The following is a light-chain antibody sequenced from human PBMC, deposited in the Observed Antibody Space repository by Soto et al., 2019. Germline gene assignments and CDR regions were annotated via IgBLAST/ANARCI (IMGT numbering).Light chain of an antibody. J-gene: IGKJ5*01. CDR3: KHSASPPNP. V-gene: IGKV3D-20*01. CDR2: DAS. CDR1: QRVSSSY. Sequence: IRWTQSTATLSLSPGERATLSCGAGQRVSSSYVAWYQHRPGLAPRLLIHDASSRATGIPDRFSGTKSGTDFTLTIRRLQPEDAAVYCSKHSASPPNPSGQRAR.